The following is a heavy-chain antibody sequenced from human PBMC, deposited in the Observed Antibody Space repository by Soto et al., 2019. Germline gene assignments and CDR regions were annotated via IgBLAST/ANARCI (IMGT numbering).Heavy chain of an antibody. CDR1: GFTFSTYT. Sequence: PGGSLRLSCEAFGFTFSTYTMNWVRQAPGKGLEWVSYISSSGRTISYADPVKGRFSISRDNAKNSLYLQMNSLRGEDTAVYYCAASIAARPGYFDYWGQGTLVTVSS. V-gene: IGHV3-48*04. CDR3: AASIAARPGYFDY. CDR2: ISSSGRTI. J-gene: IGHJ4*02. D-gene: IGHD6-6*01.